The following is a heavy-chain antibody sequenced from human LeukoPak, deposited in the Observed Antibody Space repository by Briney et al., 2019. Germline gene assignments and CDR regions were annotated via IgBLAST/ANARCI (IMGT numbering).Heavy chain of an antibody. CDR1: GFTFSSYW. CDR3: ARRGSEYNWFDP. Sequence: GGSLRLSCTASGFTFSSYWMSWVRQAPGKGRLEWVANIKQDGNEKYYVDSVKGRFTISRDNSKNALYLQMNSLRVEDTAVYYCARRGSEYNWFDPWGQGTLVTVSS. J-gene: IGHJ5*02. D-gene: IGHD6-19*01. V-gene: IGHV3-7*01. CDR2: IKQDGNEK.